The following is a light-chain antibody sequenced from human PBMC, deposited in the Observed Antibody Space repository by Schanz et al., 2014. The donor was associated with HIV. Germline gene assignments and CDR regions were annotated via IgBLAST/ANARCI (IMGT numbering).Light chain of an antibody. J-gene: IGKJ1*01. CDR3: QQYNNYRT. CDR2: KAS. V-gene: IGKV1-5*03. Sequence: IQLTQSPSSLSAFVGDRVTITCRASQGISSYLAWYQQKPGKAPKLLIYKASSLESGVPSRFSGSGSGTEFTLTISSLQPDDFATYYCQQYNNYRTFGQGTKVEV. CDR1: QGISSY.